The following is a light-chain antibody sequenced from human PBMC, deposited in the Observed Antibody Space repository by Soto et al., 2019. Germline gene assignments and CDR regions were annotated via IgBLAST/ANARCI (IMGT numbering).Light chain of an antibody. J-gene: IGKJ2*01. CDR1: QSVSSN. V-gene: IGKV3-15*01. CDR3: QQYNNWPRT. CDR2: GAS. Sequence: EIVMTQSPATLSVSPGERATVSCRASQSVSSNLAWYQQKPGQAPRLLIYGASTRATGIPARFSGSGSGTEFTLTIGSLQSEDLALYYWQQYNNWPRTFGQGTKLEIK.